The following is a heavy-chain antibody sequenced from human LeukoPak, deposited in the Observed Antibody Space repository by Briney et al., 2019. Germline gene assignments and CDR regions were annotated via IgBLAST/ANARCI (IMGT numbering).Heavy chain of an antibody. J-gene: IGHJ5*01. Sequence: GESLKISCKGSGFNFTAYWIAWVRQMPGKGLEWMGISHPINSDTKYSPSFQGQVTISADKSSSTACLQWNSLKASDTAMYYCARHQYYYDSSGNYGWFGSWGQGTLVTVSS. D-gene: IGHD3-22*01. V-gene: IGHV5-51*01. CDR1: GFNFTAYW. CDR3: ARHQYYYDSSGNYGWFGS. CDR2: SHPINSDT.